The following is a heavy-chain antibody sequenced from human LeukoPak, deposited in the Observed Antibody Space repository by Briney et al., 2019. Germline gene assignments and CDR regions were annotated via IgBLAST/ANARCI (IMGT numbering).Heavy chain of an antibody. CDR1: GGSVSSSSYY. J-gene: IGHJ4*02. CDR3: ARVQDTTMGHFDY. CDR2: VNHDGTT. Sequence: SETLSLTCTVSGGSVSSSSYYWGWVRQPPGKGLEWIGTVNHDGTTYHNPSLKSRFTISVDTSKNQFSLKLSSVTAADTAEYYCARVQDTTMGHFDYWGQGTLVTVSS. V-gene: IGHV4-39*07. D-gene: IGHD1-1*01.